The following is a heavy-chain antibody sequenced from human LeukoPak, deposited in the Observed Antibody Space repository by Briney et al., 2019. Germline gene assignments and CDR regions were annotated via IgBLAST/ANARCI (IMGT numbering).Heavy chain of an antibody. D-gene: IGHD3-22*01. J-gene: IGHJ4*02. Sequence: GESLKISCKGSGYSFTSYWIGWVRQMPGKGLEWMGIIYPGDSDTRYSPSFQGQVTISADKSISTAYLQWSSLKASDTAMYYCARRGSVYYYDSSGYTPFDYWGQGTLVTVSS. CDR3: ARRGSVYYYDSSGYTPFDY. V-gene: IGHV5-51*01. CDR1: GYSFTSYW. CDR2: IYPGDSDT.